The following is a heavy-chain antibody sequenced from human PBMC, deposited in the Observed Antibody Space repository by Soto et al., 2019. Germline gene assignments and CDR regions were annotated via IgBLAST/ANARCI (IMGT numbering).Heavy chain of an antibody. CDR3: AREDKPGGYTPPGTSGFDS. Sequence: QVQLVQAGAEVKKPGSSVKVSCKASGGTFSTYAISWVRQAPGQGLEWMGGIIPIYGTANYAQKFQGRLTRTADESTSSVYMELSSLRSDDTAVYYCAREDKPGGYTPPGTSGFDSWGQGTLVTVSS. V-gene: IGHV1-69*12. CDR2: IIPIYGTA. D-gene: IGHD5-12*01. CDR1: GGTFSTYA. J-gene: IGHJ4*02.